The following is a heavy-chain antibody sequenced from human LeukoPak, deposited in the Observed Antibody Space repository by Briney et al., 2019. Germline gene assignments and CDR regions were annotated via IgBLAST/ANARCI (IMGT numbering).Heavy chain of an antibody. J-gene: IGHJ4*02. D-gene: IGHD3-10*01. CDR2: ISYDGSNK. Sequence: GGSLRLSCAASGFTFSSYAMHWVRQAPGKGLEWVAVISYDGSNKYYADSVKGRFTISRDNSKNTLYLQMNSLRAEDTAVYYCARTEITMVRPYDYWGQGTLVTVSS. CDR1: GFTFSSYA. V-gene: IGHV3-30*04. CDR3: ARTEITMVRPYDY.